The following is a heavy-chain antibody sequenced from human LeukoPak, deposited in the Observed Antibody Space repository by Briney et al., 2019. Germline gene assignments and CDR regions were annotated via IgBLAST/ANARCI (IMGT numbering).Heavy chain of an antibody. D-gene: IGHD6-19*01. CDR2: IRYDGSNK. CDR1: GFTFSSYG. V-gene: IGHV3-30*02. J-gene: IGHJ4*02. CDR3: AKDPSMSRYSSGWYPPYYFDY. Sequence: PGGSLGLSCAASGFTFSSYGMHWVRQAPGKGLEWVAFIRYDGSNKYYADSVKGRFTISRDNSKNTLYLQMNSLRAEDTAVYYCAKDPSMSRYSSGWYPPYYFDYWGQGTLVTVSS.